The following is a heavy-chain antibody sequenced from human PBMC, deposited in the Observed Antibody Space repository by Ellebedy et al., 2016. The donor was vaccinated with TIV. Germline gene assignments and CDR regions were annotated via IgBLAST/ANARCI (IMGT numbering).Heavy chain of an antibody. J-gene: IGHJ6*02. CDR2: VDPNTGKT. CDR1: GYTFTRYY. D-gene: IGHD2-2*01. V-gene: IGHV1-46*01. Sequence: ASVKVSCKASGYTFTRYYLHWVRQAPGQGLEWMGMVDPNTGKTNYAQKFQGRVSMTTDTSTSTAYMELRSLTSDDTAVYYCASRDGCSSTSCYGDGMDVWGQGTTVTVSS. CDR3: ASRDGCSSTSCYGDGMDV.